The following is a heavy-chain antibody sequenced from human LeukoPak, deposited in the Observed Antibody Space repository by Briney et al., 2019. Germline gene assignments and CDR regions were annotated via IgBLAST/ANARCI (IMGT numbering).Heavy chain of an antibody. J-gene: IGHJ6*03. V-gene: IGHV4-59*01. D-gene: IGHD3-10*01. CDR2: IYYSGST. CDR1: GGSISSYY. Sequence: SETLSLTCTVSGGSISSYYWSWIRQPPGKGVEGRGYIYYSGSTNYNPSLKRGVTISVDTSKNQFSLKLSSVTAADTAVYYCGRARYYYGSGSYLYYYFMDVWLKGTTLTVSS. CDR3: GRARYYYGSGSYLYYYFMDV.